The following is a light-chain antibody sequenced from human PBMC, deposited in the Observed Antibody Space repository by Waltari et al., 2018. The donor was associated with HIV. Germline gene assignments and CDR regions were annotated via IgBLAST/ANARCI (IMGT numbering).Light chain of an antibody. J-gene: IGLJ1*01. CDR2: GNN. V-gene: IGLV1-44*01. CDR3: AAWDDSVNGLYV. Sequence: QSVLTQPPSASGTPGQRVTISCSGSSSNIGTNTVNWYQHLPGTAPKLLIYGNNQRPSGVPDRFSGSKSGTSASLAISGLQSEDEADYFCAAWDDSVNGLYVFGTGTKVTVL. CDR1: SSNIGTNT.